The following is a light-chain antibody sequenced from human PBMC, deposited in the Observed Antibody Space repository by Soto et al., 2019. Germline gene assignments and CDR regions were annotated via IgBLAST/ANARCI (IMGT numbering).Light chain of an antibody. CDR1: RIIDTY. CDR2: LAS. Sequence: DIPMTQSPSSLSASVGDRVTITCRASRIIDTYVDWYQQKPGKAPDLLIYLASTLQVWVPSRFRGSGSGTEFPLTISGLQPEYFATYYCKHRYNTPITFRQGTRLDIK. CDR3: KHRYNTPIT. J-gene: IGKJ5*01. V-gene: IGKV1-39*01.